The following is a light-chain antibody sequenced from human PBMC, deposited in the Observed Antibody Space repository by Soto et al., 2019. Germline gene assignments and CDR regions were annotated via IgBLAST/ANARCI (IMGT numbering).Light chain of an antibody. Sequence: QSVLTQPPSASGTPGQRVTISCSGSSSNIVINAVNWYQQLPGTAPKLLIYRDNQRPSGVPDRFSGSKSGTSASLAISGLQSEDEADYYCAEWDDSLKGVVFGGGTKLTVL. V-gene: IGLV1-44*01. J-gene: IGLJ2*01. CDR1: SSNIVINA. CDR3: AEWDDSLKGVV. CDR2: RDN.